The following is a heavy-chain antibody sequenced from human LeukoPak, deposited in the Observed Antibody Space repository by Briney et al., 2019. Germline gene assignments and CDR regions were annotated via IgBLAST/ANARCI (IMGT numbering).Heavy chain of an antibody. D-gene: IGHD2-21*02. Sequence: GGSLRLSSAASGFTFSSYWMHWLRQAPGKGLVWVSRINSDGSTTSYADSVKGRFTISRDNAKNTLYLQMNTQRAEDTAVYYCSRDTADDAFDIWGQGTMVTVSS. V-gene: IGHV3-74*01. J-gene: IGHJ3*02. CDR3: SRDTADDAFDI. CDR2: INSDGSTT. CDR1: GFTFSSYW.